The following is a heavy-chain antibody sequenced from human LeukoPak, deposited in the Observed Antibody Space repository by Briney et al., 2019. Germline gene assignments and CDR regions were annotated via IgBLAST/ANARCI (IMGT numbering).Heavy chain of an antibody. CDR1: GGSISTYY. D-gene: IGHD3-9*01. CDR2: IYYSGST. J-gene: IGHJ3*02. Sequence: KPSETLSLTCTVSGGSISTYYWSWIRQPPGKGLEWIGYIYYSGSTNYNPSLKSRVTISVDTSKNQLSLKLSSVTAADTAVYYCARMDFGWFSYAFDIWGQGTMVTVSS. V-gene: IGHV4-59*01. CDR3: ARMDFGWFSYAFDI.